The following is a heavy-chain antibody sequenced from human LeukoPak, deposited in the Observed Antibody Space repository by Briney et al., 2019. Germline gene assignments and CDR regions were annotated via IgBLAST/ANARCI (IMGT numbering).Heavy chain of an antibody. V-gene: IGHV4-39*07. CDR3: ARDYQGGYGDKTVDY. Sequence: PSETLSLTCTVSGGSISSSSYYWGWIRQPPGKGLEWIGEINHSGSTNYNPSLKSRVTISVDTSKNQFSLKLSSVTAADTAVYYCARDYQGGYGDKTVDYWGQGTLVTVSS. CDR2: INHSGST. J-gene: IGHJ4*02. D-gene: IGHD5-18*01. CDR1: GGSISSSSYY.